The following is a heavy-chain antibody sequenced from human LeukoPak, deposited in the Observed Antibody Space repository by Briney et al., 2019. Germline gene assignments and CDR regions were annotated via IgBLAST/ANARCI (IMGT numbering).Heavy chain of an antibody. J-gene: IGHJ4*02. Sequence: GGSLRLSCAASGFAFSSYAMHWVRQGPGKGLEWVALVSYDGGSKYYADSVKGRITISRDNSKNTLHLQMNSLRTEDTAVYYCARVKGGKAAAGNYFDYWGQGTLVTVSS. CDR1: GFAFSSYA. CDR3: ARVKGGKAAAGNYFDY. CDR2: VSYDGGSK. V-gene: IGHV3-30-3*01. D-gene: IGHD6-13*01.